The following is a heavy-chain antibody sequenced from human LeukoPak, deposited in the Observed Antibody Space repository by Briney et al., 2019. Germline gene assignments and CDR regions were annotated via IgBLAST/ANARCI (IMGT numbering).Heavy chain of an antibody. CDR2: IIPILGIA. D-gene: IGHD6-13*01. CDR3: ARIAAAGRSRPDY. Sequence: ASVKVSFKASGGTFSIYTISWVRQAPGQGLEWMGGIIPILGIANYAQKFQGRVTITADKSTSTAYMELSSLRSEDTAVYYCARIAAAGRSRPDYWGQGTLVTVSS. J-gene: IGHJ4*02. CDR1: GGTFSIYT. V-gene: IGHV1-69*02.